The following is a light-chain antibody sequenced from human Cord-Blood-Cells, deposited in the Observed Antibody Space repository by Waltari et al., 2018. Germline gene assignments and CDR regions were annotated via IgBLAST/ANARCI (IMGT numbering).Light chain of an antibody. CDR3: QQYGSSRFT. V-gene: IGKV3-20*01. Sequence: ELVLTQPPGTLSLSPGERATLSCRASQSVSSSYLAWYQQKPGQAPRLLIYGASSRATGIPDRFSGSGSGTDFTLTISRLEPEDFAVYYCQQYGSSRFTFGPGTKVDIK. J-gene: IGKJ3*01. CDR1: QSVSSSY. CDR2: GAS.